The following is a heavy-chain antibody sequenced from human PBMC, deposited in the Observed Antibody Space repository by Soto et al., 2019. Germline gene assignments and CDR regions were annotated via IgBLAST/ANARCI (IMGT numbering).Heavy chain of an antibody. V-gene: IGHV3-33*01. J-gene: IGHJ4*02. CDR3: VRDQNGGYCSSTSCPAVDY. CDR1: GFTFSSYG. CDR2: IWYDGSNK. D-gene: IGHD2-2*01. Sequence: GGSLRLSCAASGFTFSSYGMHWVRQAPGKGLEWVAVIWYDGSNKYYADSVKGRFTISRDNSKNTLYLQMNSLRAEDTAVYYCVRDQNGGYCSSTSCPAVDYWGQGTLVTVSS.